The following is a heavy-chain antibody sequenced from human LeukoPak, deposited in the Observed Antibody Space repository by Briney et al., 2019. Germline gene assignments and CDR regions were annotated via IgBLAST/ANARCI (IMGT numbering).Heavy chain of an antibody. CDR2: SYDGSNK. J-gene: IGHJ4*02. Sequence: SYDGSNKYYADSVKGRFTISRDNSKNTLYLQMNSLRAEDTAVYYCAKGAYIVMVTAPIDYWGQGTLVTVSS. V-gene: IGHV3-30*18. D-gene: IGHD2-21*02. CDR3: AKGAYIVMVTAPIDY.